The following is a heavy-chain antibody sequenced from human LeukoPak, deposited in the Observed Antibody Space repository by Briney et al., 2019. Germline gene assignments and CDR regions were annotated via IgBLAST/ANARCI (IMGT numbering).Heavy chain of an antibody. CDR1: GFTVSYYY. D-gene: IGHD3-10*01. Sequence: GGSLRLSCAASGFTVSYYYMSWIRQAPGKGLEWVSYIRSSSNTIYYADSVKGRFTISRDNAKNSLYLQMNSLRAEDTAVYYCARVSGGAFDIWGQGTMVTVSS. V-gene: IGHV3-11*04. J-gene: IGHJ3*02. CDR2: IRSSSNTI. CDR3: ARVSGGAFDI.